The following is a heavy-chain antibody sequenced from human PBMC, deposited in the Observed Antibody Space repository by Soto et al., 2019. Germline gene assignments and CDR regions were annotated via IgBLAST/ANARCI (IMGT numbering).Heavy chain of an antibody. CDR2: IYDSESA. V-gene: IGHV4-31*03. J-gene: IGHJ4*02. D-gene: IGHD6-6*01. CDR1: GESISSGGYY. Sequence: QVQLQESGPGLVKPSQTLSLTCNVSGESISSGGYYWSWIRHHPGKGLEWIGYIYDSESAYYNPSLKSRVTLSMDTSKNHFAMRLSTVTGADTAVYYCARASSSSSAADYWGQGTLVTVSS. CDR3: ARASSSSSAADY.